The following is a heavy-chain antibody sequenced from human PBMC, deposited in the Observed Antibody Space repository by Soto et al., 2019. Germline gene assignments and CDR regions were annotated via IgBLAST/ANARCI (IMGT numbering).Heavy chain of an antibody. CDR1: GYTFSSFY. J-gene: IGHJ3*01. Sequence: QVQLMQSGTEVKEPGASVNLSCKASGYTFSSFYIHWVRQAPGQGLEWVGIMNPSGDRTNYAQNFQGRVTITRDTATSTVYMELSSLRYDDTAVYYCARGREYSGDDLQEDGFDVWGQGTMVTVS. V-gene: IGHV1-46*01. CDR2: MNPSGDRT. D-gene: IGHD5-12*01. CDR3: ARGREYSGDDLQEDGFDV.